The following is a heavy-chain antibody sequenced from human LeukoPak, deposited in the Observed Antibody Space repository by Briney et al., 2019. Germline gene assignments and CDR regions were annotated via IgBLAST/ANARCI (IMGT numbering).Heavy chain of an antibody. D-gene: IGHD3-10*01. CDR3: AREPHYYGSGSGDY. CDR2: INPNSGGT. J-gene: IGHJ4*02. CDR1: GYTFTGYY. Sequence: ASVKVSCKASGYTFTGYYMYWVRQAPGQGLEWMGWINPNSGGTNYAQKFQGRVTMTRDTSISTAYMELSRLRSDGTAVYYCAREPHYYGSGSGDYWGQGTLVTVSS. V-gene: IGHV1-2*02.